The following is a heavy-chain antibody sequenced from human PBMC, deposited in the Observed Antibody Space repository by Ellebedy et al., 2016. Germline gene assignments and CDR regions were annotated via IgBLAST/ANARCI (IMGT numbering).Heavy chain of an antibody. J-gene: IGHJ4*02. CDR2: ISGSGVST. V-gene: IGHV3-23*01. CDR1: GFTFSSYD. Sequence: GGSLRLSCAASGFTFSSYDMTWVRQAPGKGLEWVSGISGSGVSTYYADSVKGRFTISRDNAKNTLYLQMNSLRAEDMAVYYCARGIIGVPGTGDYWGQGTLVTVSS. D-gene: IGHD6-19*01. CDR3: ARGIIGVPGTGDY.